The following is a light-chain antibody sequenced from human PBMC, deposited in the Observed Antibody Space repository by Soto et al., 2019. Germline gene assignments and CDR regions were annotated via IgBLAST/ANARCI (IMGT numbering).Light chain of an antibody. J-gene: IGLJ1*01. CDR3: CSYSDTYTYV. CDR2: GVS. V-gene: IGLV2-11*01. Sequence: QSVLTQPRSVSESPGQSVTISCTGTSSDVGGYDYLSWYQQHPGKAPKLLIYGVSERPSGVPDRFSGSKSGSTASLTISWLQAEDEADYYCCSYSDTYTYVFGTGTKVTVL. CDR1: SSDVGGYDY.